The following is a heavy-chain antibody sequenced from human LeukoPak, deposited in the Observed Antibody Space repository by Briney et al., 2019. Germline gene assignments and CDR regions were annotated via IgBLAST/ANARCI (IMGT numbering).Heavy chain of an antibody. Sequence: SETLSLICTVSGGSISSDYFYWSWIGQHPGKGLEWIGYIYYSGSTYYNPSLKSRVSISVDTSKNQFSLKLSSVTVADTAVYYCARIPLGPDGYNSRWGQGTLVTVSS. CDR3: ARIPLGPDGYNSR. CDR2: IYYSGST. J-gene: IGHJ4*02. D-gene: IGHD5-24*01. V-gene: IGHV4-31*03. CDR1: GGSISSDYFY.